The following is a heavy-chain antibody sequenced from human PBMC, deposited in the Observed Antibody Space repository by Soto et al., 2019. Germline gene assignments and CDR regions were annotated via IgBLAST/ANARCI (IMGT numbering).Heavy chain of an antibody. CDR3: ARSIVVVTALDY. Sequence: QVQLVQSGAEEKKPGASVKVSCKASGYTFTSYAMHWVRQAPGQRLEWMGWINAGNGNTKYSQKFQGRVTITRDTSASTGYMELSSMRSEDTAVYFCARSIVVVTALDYWGQGTLVTVSS. J-gene: IGHJ4*02. D-gene: IGHD2-21*02. CDR2: INAGNGNT. CDR1: GYTFTSYA. V-gene: IGHV1-3*05.